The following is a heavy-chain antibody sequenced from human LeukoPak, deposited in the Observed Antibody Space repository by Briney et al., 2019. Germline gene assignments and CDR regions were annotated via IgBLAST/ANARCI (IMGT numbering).Heavy chain of an antibody. CDR1: GGSISNYY. J-gene: IGHJ6*03. D-gene: IGHD3-22*01. V-gene: IGHV4-4*09. CDR3: ATGSYDSSGYDYYYYYMDV. Sequence: SETLSLTCTVSGGSISNYYWSWIRQPPGRGLEGIGDIYTSGSTNYNPCLKSRVSISVATSKNQSSLKLRSVTAADTAVYYCATGSYDSSGYDYYYYYMDVCGKGTTVTVS. CDR2: IYTSGST.